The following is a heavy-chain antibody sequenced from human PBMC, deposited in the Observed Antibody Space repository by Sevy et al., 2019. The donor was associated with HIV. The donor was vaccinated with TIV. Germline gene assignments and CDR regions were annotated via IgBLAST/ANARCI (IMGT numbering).Heavy chain of an antibody. J-gene: IGHJ4*02. CDR3: AHETFGRFES. CDR1: GFSFSANW. D-gene: IGHD3-16*01. V-gene: IGHV3-7*01. CDR2: IKGDGSDK. Sequence: GGSLRLCCAASGFSFSANWMNWVRQAPGKGLEWVANIKGDGSDKHYVDSVEGRFTISRDNAKNVLYLQMNSLRVEDTAVYYCAHETFGRFESWGQGTLVTVSS.